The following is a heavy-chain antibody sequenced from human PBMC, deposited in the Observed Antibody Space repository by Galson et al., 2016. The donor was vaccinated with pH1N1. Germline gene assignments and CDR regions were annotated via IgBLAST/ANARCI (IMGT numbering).Heavy chain of an antibody. V-gene: IGHV3-30-3*01. CDR3: ASEDFGDYDPYYQGMGL. CDR2: ISYGGHMK. CDR1: GFRFSSYT. J-gene: IGHJ6*02. D-gene: IGHD4-17*01. Sequence: SLRLSCAASGFRFSSYTMHWVRQDPGKALEWVAVISYGGHMKQSMDSVKGRFTISRDNSKEKVWLQMNGLRAEDTAVYYCASEDFGDYDPYYQGMGLWGRRTTVSVSS.